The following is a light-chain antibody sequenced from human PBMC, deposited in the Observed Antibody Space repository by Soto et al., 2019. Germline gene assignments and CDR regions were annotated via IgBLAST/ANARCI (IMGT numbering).Light chain of an antibody. Sequence: QSVLTQPASVSGSPGQSITISCTGTSSDVGGYNYDSWYQQQSGKAPKLMIHEVSNRPSGVSNRFSGSKSGNTASLTISGLQAEDEADEYCCSYTSSRAYVFGIGTKVTVL. CDR2: EVS. CDR3: CSYTSSRAYV. CDR1: SSDVGGYNY. V-gene: IGLV2-14*01. J-gene: IGLJ1*01.